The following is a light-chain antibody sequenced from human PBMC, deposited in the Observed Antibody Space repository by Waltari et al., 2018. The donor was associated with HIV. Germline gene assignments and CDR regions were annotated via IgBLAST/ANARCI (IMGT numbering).Light chain of an antibody. CDR2: QDA. J-gene: IGLJ1*01. CDR3: QAWDSGTGV. Sequence: SYELTQPPSVSVSPGQAATITCSGDKLDDKYVCWYQQKPGRSPVLLIYQDAKRLSGIPDRFSGSNSGNTATLTISGTQTMDEADYYCQAWDSGTGVFGTGTTVTVL. CDR1: KLDDKY. V-gene: IGLV3-1*01.